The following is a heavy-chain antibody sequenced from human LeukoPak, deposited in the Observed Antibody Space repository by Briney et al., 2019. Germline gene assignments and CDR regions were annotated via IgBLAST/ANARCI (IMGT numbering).Heavy chain of an antibody. V-gene: IGHV3-74*01. J-gene: IGHJ4*02. Sequence: GGSLRLSCAASGFTFSSYWMHWVRQAPGKGLVWVSRINSDGSSTSYADSVKGRFTISRDNAKNTLYLQMNSLRAEDTAVYYCARDGQLLWFGESSYLFDYWGQGTLVTVSS. CDR1: GFTFSSYW. CDR3: ARDGQLLWFGESSYLFDY. D-gene: IGHD3-10*01. CDR2: INSDGSST.